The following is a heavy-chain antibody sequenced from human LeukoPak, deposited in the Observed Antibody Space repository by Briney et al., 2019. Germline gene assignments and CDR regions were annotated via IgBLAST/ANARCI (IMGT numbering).Heavy chain of an antibody. Sequence: GGSLRLSCAASGFTFSSYTMNWVRQAPGKGLEWVSYISSSGSTIYYADSVKGRFTISRDNAKNSLYLQMNSLRAEDTAVYYCARAPLEDYYYYYYMDVWGKGTTVTISS. CDR2: ISSSGSTI. CDR3: ARAPLEDYYYYYYMDV. V-gene: IGHV3-48*04. CDR1: GFTFSSYT. J-gene: IGHJ6*03.